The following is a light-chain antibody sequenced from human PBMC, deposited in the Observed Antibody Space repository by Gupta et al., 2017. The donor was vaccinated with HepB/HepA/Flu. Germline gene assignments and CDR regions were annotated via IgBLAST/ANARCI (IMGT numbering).Light chain of an antibody. CDR3: AAWDDSLNGPRWV. CDR1: RSNIGSKI. V-gene: IGLV1-44*01. Sequence: QSGPTQLPSASGTPGERGTMSCSGRRSNIGSKIVNWFQQLPGTAPKLHVYSNNQRPLGVPDRFSGSKSGTSASLAINGLQSEYGADYYCAAWDDSLNGPRWVFGGGTKLTVL. J-gene: IGLJ3*02. CDR2: SNN.